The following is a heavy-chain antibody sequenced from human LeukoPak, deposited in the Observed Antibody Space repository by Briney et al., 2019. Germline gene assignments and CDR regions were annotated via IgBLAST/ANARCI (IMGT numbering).Heavy chain of an antibody. CDR3: ARNAGYCSSTSCRWFDP. V-gene: IGHV1-69*01. CDR1: GGTFSSYA. Sequence: SVKVSCRASGGTFSSYAISWVRQAPGQGLEWMGGIIPIFGTANYAQKFQGRVTITADESTSTAYMELSSLRSEDTAVYYCARNAGYCSSTSCRWFDPWGQGTLVTVSS. J-gene: IGHJ5*02. CDR2: IIPIFGTA. D-gene: IGHD2-2*01.